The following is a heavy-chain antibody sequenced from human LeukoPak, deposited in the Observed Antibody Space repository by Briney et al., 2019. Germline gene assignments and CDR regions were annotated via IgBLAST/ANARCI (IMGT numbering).Heavy chain of an antibody. J-gene: IGHJ4*02. CDR2: IYYSGST. Sequence: PSETLSLTCTVSGGSISSSSYYWGWIRQPPGKGLEWIGSIYYSGSTYYNPSLKSRVTISVDTSKNQFSLKLSSVTAADTAVYYCARNGKRDIVVVPAAIDYWGQGTLVTVSS. V-gene: IGHV4-39*01. CDR1: GGSISSSSYY. D-gene: IGHD2-2*01. CDR3: ARNGKRDIVVVPAAIDY.